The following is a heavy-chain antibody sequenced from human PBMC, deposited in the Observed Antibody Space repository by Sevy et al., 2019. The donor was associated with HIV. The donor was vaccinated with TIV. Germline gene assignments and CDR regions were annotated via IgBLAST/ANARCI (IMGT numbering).Heavy chain of an antibody. CDR2: IYYSGST. V-gene: IGHV4-61*01. D-gene: IGHD2-15*01. CDR3: AISPGYCSGGSCSFDY. J-gene: IGHJ4*02. CDR1: GGSVSSGSYY. Sequence: SETLSLTCTVSGGSVSSGSYYWSWIRQPPGKGLEWIGYIYYSGSTNYNPSLKSRVTISVDTSKNQFSLKLSSVTAADTAVYYCAISPGYCSGGSCSFDYWGQGTLLTVSS.